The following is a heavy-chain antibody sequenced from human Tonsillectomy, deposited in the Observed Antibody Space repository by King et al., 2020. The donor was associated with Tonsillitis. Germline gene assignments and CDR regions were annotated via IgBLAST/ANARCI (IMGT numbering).Heavy chain of an antibody. V-gene: IGHV4-59*01. CDR2: IYYSGFT. Sequence: VQLQESGPGLVKPSETLSLTCTVSDGSISSYYWSWIRQPPGKGLEWIGSIYYSGFTNYNPSLKSRVTISVNTSKNQLSLRLSSVTAADTAVYYCAREVKTGEADYFDYWGQGTLVTVPS. CDR3: AREVKTGEADYFDY. J-gene: IGHJ4*02. CDR1: DGSISSYY. D-gene: IGHD1-1*01.